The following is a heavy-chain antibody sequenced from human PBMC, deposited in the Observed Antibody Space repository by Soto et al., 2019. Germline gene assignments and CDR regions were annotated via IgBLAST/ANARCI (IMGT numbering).Heavy chain of an antibody. D-gene: IGHD3-10*01. CDR1: GYTFTSYG. J-gene: IGHJ4*02. V-gene: IGHV1-18*01. CDR3: ARVLWFGELFEVFDY. CDR2: ISAYNGNT. Sequence: GASVKVSCKASGYTFTSYGISWVRQAPGQGLEWMGWISAYNGNTNYAQKLQGRVTMTTDTSTSTAYMELRSLRPDDTAVYYCARVLWFGELFEVFDYWGQGTLVTVSS.